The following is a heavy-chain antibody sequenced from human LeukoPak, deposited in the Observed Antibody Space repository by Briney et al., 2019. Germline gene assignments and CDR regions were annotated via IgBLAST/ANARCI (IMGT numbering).Heavy chain of an antibody. CDR3: ATSSLEWLLPKTFPFDY. J-gene: IGHJ4*02. CDR1: GYTFTSYD. V-gene: IGHV1-8*02. D-gene: IGHD3-3*02. Sequence: ASVKVSCKASGYTFTSYDINWVRQATEQGLEWMGWMNPNSGNTGYAHKLQGRVTMTRNTSISTAYMELSSLRSEDTAVYYCATSSLEWLLPKTFPFDYWGQGTLVTVSS. CDR2: MNPNSGNT.